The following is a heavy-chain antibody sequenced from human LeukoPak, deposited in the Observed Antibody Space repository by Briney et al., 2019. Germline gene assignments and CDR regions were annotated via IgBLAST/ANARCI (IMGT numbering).Heavy chain of an antibody. V-gene: IGHV3-33*01. CDR2: IWYDGSNK. J-gene: IGHJ6*02. D-gene: IGHD6-13*01. Sequence: PGRSLRLSCAASGFTFSSYGMHWVRQAPGKGLEWVAVIWYDGSNKYYPDSVKGRFTISRDNSKNTLYLQMYSLRAEDTAVYYCARDGFRYSSSWYGAYYYYYYGMDVWGQGTTVTVSS. CDR3: ARDGFRYSSSWYGAYYYYYYGMDV. CDR1: GFTFSSYG.